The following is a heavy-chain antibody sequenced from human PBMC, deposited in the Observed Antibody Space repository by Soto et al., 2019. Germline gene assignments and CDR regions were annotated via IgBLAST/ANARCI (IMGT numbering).Heavy chain of an antibody. D-gene: IGHD3-3*01. CDR3: ARGGLGYDFWSGYYTSQANYYYYYGMDV. CDR2: IYYSGST. Sequence: ASETLSLTCTVSGGSISSGGYYWSWIRQHPGKGLEWIGYIYYSGSTYYNPSLKSRVTISVDTSKNQFSLKLSSVTAADTAVYYCARGGLGYDFWSGYYTSQANYYYYYGMDVWGQGTTVTVSS. J-gene: IGHJ6*02. CDR1: GGSISSGGYY. V-gene: IGHV4-31*03.